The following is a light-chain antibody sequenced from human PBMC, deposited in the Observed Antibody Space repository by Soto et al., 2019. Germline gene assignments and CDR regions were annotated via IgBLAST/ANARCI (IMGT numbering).Light chain of an antibody. V-gene: IGLV1-40*01. J-gene: IGLJ7*01. CDR3: QSYDSSLSGAV. CDR1: SSNIGAGYD. CDR2: TNS. Sequence: QAVVTQPPSVSGAPGQRVTISCTRSSSNIGAGYDVHWYQQLPGTAPKLLIYTNSNRPSGIPDRFSGSKSGTSASLAITGLQAEDEADYYCQSYDSSLSGAVFGGGTQLTVL.